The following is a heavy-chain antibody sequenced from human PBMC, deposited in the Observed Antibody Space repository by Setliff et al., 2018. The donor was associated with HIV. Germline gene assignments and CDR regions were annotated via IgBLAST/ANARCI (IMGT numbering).Heavy chain of an antibody. Sequence: PSETLSLTCAVYGGSFSGFYWGWIRQPPGQGLDWIGEIHPSGNTYYNPSLQSRVTISVDTSKNQFSLNLSSVTAADKAVYYCARGLDSAKIHYWGQGTLVTVSS. D-gene: IGHD6-25*01. V-gene: IGHV4-34*01. J-gene: IGHJ4*02. CDR1: GGSFSGFY. CDR3: ARGLDSAKIHY. CDR2: IHPSGNT.